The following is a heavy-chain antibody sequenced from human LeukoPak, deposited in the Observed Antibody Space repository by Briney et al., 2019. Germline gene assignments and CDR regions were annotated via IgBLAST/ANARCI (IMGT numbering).Heavy chain of an antibody. Sequence: GASVKVSCKASGYTFRNYAMHWVRQAPGQGLEWMGGIIPIFGTANYAQKFQGRVTITADESTSTAYMELSSLRSEDTAVYYCARGEVGATFDYWGQGTLVTVSS. CDR3: ARGEVGATFDY. V-gene: IGHV1-69*13. D-gene: IGHD1-26*01. J-gene: IGHJ4*02. CDR2: IIPIFGTA. CDR1: GYTFRNYA.